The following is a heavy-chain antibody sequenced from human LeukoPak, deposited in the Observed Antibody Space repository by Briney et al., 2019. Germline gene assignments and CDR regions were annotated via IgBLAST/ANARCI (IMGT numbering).Heavy chain of an antibody. J-gene: IGHJ4*02. CDR1: GFTFSSYS. CDR3: AKDDAWLRYAC. Sequence: GGSLRLSCAASGFTFSSYSMNWVRQAPGKGLEWVSSISGSSSYIYYAGSVKGRFTISRDNAKNSLYLQMNSLRTEDTAVYFCAKDDAWLRYACWGPGTLVTVSS. CDR2: ISGSSSYI. D-gene: IGHD5-12*01. V-gene: IGHV3-21*04.